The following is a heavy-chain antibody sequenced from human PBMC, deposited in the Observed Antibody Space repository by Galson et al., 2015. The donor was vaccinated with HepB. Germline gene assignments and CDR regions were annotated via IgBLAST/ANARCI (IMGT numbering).Heavy chain of an antibody. D-gene: IGHD4-17*01. CDR1: GFTVSSNY. J-gene: IGHJ6*02. CDR2: IYTDGST. CDR3: ARDPAVTTDYGMDV. V-gene: IGHV3-66*02. Sequence: SLRLSCAASGFTVSSNYMRWVRQAPGKGLEWASFIYTDGSTYYADSVKGRFTISGDNSKNTVYLQMDSLRAEDTAVYYCARDPAVTTDYGMDVRGQGTTVTVSS.